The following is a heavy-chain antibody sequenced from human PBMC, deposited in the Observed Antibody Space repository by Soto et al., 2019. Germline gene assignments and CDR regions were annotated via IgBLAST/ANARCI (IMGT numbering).Heavy chain of an antibody. CDR1: GCTFSSYW. D-gene: IGHD2-21*02. CDR3: VRFECGRTAVVTAMEANGY. Sequence: VQLVASGGGLVQPGGSLRLSCAASGCTFSSYWMHWVRQGPGKGLVWVSRVNSDESTTSYADSVKGRFTISRDNAKNTLYLQMSSLRVEDTALYYCVRFECGRTAVVTAMEANGYWGQGTLVTVSS. J-gene: IGHJ4*02. CDR2: VNSDESTT. V-gene: IGHV3-74*01.